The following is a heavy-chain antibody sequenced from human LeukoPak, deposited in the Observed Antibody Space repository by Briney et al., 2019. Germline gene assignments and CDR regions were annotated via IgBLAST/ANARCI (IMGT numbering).Heavy chain of an antibody. CDR2: INHSEST. D-gene: IGHD2-8*01. V-gene: IGHV4-34*01. CDR1: GGSFSGYY. Sequence: SETLSLTCAVYGGSFSGYYWSWLRQPPGKGLEWIGEINHSESTNYNPSLKSRVTVSVDTSKNQFSLKLTSVTAADTAVYYCATRPDGPGWFDPWGQGTLVTVSS. CDR3: ATRPDGPGWFDP. J-gene: IGHJ5*02.